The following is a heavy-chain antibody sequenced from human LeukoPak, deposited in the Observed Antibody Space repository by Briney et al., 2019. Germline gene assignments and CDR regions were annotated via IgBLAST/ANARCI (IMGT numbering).Heavy chain of an antibody. J-gene: IGHJ4*02. CDR3: AKDPGHCSSTFCYTNY. V-gene: IGHV3-7*04. CDR1: GFTFSNYR. D-gene: IGHD2-2*02. CDR2: IKGDGNEK. Sequence: GSLRLSCVVSGFTFSNYRMSWVRQAPGKGLEWVANIKGDGNEKNYMDSVKGRFTISRDNAKNSLFLQMNSLRVEDTAVYYCAKDPGHCSSTFCYTNYWGQGTLVTVSS.